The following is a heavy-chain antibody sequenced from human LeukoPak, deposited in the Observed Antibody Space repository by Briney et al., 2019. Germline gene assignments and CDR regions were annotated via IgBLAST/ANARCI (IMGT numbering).Heavy chain of an antibody. V-gene: IGHV3-66*02. CDR1: GFTVNNNY. D-gene: IGHD6-6*01. CDR2: IYRGGSI. J-gene: IGHJ5*01. Sequence: GGSLRLSCAASGFTVNNNYMSWVCQAPGRGLEWVSVIYRGGSIYYAEYVMGRFTISRDNSRNTLYLQMNSLRGEDTAVYYCARSRGGIAARPTYRHGPWGQGTLGTVS. CDR3: ARSRGGIAARPTYRHGP.